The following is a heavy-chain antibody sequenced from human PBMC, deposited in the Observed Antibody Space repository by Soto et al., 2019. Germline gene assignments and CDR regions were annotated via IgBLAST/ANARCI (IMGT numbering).Heavy chain of an antibody. Sequence: ESGGGLVQPGGSLRLSCAASGFTFSSYDMHWVRQATGKGLEWVSAIGTAGDTYYPGSVKGRFTISRENAKNSLYLQMNSLRAGDTAVYYCARYMRFHDAFDIWGQGTMVTVSS. CDR1: GFTFSSYD. J-gene: IGHJ3*02. V-gene: IGHV3-13*01. CDR3: ARYMRFHDAFDI. D-gene: IGHD3-10*01. CDR2: IGTAGDT.